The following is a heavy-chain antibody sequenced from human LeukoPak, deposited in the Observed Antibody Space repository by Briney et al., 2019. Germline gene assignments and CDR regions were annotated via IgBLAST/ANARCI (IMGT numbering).Heavy chain of an antibody. CDR2: IYDGGKT. J-gene: IGHJ6*02. D-gene: IGHD3-22*01. CDR3: ARGGYDMFL. V-gene: IGHV3-66*01. Sequence: GGSLRLSCGASGISVSNNYMGWVRQAAGRGLEWVAGIYDGGKTYYAGSVKHKFIISRDSSRNSLFLQMYSLRAEDTAVYYCARGGYDMFLCGQGTTVTVSS. CDR1: GISVSNNY.